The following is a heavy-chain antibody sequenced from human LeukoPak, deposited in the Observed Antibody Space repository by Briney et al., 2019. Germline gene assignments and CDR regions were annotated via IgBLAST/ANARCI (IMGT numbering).Heavy chain of an antibody. J-gene: IGHJ4*02. D-gene: IGHD6-19*01. CDR2: SSSSYI. CDR3: ARGIGQWLVYSGHDY. Sequence: SSSSYIYYADSVKGRFTISRDNAKNSLYLQMNSLRAEDTAVYYCARGIGQWLVYSGHDYWGQGTLVTVSS. V-gene: IGHV3-21*01.